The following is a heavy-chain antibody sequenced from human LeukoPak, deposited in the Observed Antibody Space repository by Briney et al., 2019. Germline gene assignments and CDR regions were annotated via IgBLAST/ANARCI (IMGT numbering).Heavy chain of an antibody. J-gene: IGHJ4*02. V-gene: IGHV3-66*01. CDR1: GFTVSSNY. CDR3: ARGSTNSWYIPFDY. CDR2: IYSGGST. D-gene: IGHD6-13*01. Sequence: PGGSLRLSCAASGFTVSSNYVSWVRQAPGRGLEWVSVIYSGGSTYYADSVKGRFTISRDNSKNTLFLQMNSLRAGDTAVYYCARGSTNSWYIPFDYWGQGTLVTVSS.